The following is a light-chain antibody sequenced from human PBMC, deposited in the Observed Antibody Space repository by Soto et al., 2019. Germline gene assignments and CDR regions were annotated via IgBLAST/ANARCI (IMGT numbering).Light chain of an antibody. V-gene: IGKV1-5*01. CDR1: RSSKW. Sequence: IQVTKSPSTLAAFLGATVSLTCRRSSKWLAWYQKKPGKAPNLLIYDVDNLERGVPPRFSGSTSGAQSTLTITGLQPEALGTYYCKHTTDVTFGQGTKVDIK. J-gene: IGKJ2*01. CDR3: KHTTDVT. CDR2: DVD.